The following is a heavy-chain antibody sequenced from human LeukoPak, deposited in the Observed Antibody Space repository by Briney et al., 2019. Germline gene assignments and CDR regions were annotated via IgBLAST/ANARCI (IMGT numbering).Heavy chain of an antibody. D-gene: IGHD2-15*01. CDR1: GYSFTNYW. Sequence: GESLKISCKGSGYSFTNYWIGWVRQMPGKGLEWMGIIYPDDSDTRYSPSFQGQVTISVDKSISTAYLQWSSLKASDTAMYYCARYCSGGSCYGDYWGQGTLVTVSS. V-gene: IGHV5-51*01. CDR3: ARYCSGGSCYGDY. CDR2: IYPDDSDT. J-gene: IGHJ4*02.